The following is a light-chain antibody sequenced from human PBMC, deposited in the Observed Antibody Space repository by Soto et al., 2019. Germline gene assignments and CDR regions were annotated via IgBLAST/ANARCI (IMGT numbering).Light chain of an antibody. J-gene: IGKJ1*01. V-gene: IGKV3-20*01. CDR1: QSISSTY. Sequence: EIVLTQSPGTLPLSPGERATLSCRASQSISSTYLAWYQQKPGQAPRLLIHGVSNRATGIPDRFSGSGSGTDFTLIISRLEPEDFAVYYCQQYGGSPETFGQGTKVDIK. CDR2: GVS. CDR3: QQYGGSPET.